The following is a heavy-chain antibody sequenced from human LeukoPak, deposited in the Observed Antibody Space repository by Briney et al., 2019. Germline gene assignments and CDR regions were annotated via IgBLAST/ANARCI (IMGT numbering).Heavy chain of an antibody. J-gene: IGHJ4*02. CDR3: ARLLKFEESGYRPSEQ. CDR1: GFSFSSYP. D-gene: IGHD3-22*01. V-gene: IGHV3-30*09. Sequence: GGSLRLSCTASGFSFSSYPMHWVRQAPGKGLEWVAVISNDGNEKHNADSVQCPFATSQNNANNSLHLQMNSLTVEDTAVYYCARLLKFEESGYRPSEQWGRGTLPTVSS. CDR2: ISNDGNEK.